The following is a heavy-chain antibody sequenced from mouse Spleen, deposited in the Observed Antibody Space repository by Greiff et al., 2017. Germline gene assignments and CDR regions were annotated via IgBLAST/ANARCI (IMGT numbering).Heavy chain of an antibody. D-gene: IGHD2-14*01. CDR2: INPNNGGT. V-gene: IGHV1-26*01. J-gene: IGHJ2*01. CDR1: GYTFTDYY. Sequence: EVQLQQSGPELVKPGASVKISCKASGYTFTDYYMNWVKQSHGKSLEWIGDINPNNGGTSYNQKFKGKATLTVDKSSSTAYMELRSLTSEDSAVYYCARSNYRYEEFDYWGQGTTLTVSS. CDR3: ARSNYRYEEFDY.